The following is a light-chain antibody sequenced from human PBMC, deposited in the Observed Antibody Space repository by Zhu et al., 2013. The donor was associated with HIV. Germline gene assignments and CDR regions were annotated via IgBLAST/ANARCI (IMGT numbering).Light chain of an antibody. V-gene: IGKV3D-20*02. Sequence: EIVLTQSPGTLSLSPGERATLSCKASLSISSSYLAWYQQKPGQAPRLLIYDASNRATGIPARFSGSGSGTDFTLTISSLEPEDFAVYYCQQRSNWPQFGQGTKVEIK. CDR3: QQRSNWPQ. CDR1: LSISSSY. J-gene: IGKJ1*01. CDR2: DAS.